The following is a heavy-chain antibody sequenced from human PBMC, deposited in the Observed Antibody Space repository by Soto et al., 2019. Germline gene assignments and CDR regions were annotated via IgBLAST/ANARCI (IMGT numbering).Heavy chain of an antibody. J-gene: IGHJ4*02. Sequence: SETLSLTCTVSGGSITSGPYYWNWVRQTPGKGLEWIGSISYSGSTYYNVSLRSRVTISADTSKNQFSLKLSSVTAADTAVYYCATLTKYDILTGFYPCWGQGTLVTVS. V-gene: IGHV4-31*03. CDR2: ISYSGST. CDR3: ATLTKYDILTGFYPC. D-gene: IGHD3-9*01. CDR1: GGSITSGPYY.